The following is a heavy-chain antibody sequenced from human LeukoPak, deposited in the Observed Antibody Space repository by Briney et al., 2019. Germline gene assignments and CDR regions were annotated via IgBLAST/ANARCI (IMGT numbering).Heavy chain of an antibody. Sequence: GASVKASCKASGYTFSDYHIHWVRLAPGQGLEWMGWINPNSGGTNYAQKFQGRVTMTRDTSITTAYMELSGLRSDGTAVYFCARDLSRFNFYYYLDVWGKGTTVTVSS. J-gene: IGHJ6*03. CDR1: GYTFSDYH. CDR2: INPNSGGT. CDR3: ARDLSRFNFYYYLDV. D-gene: IGHD2/OR15-2a*01. V-gene: IGHV1-2*02.